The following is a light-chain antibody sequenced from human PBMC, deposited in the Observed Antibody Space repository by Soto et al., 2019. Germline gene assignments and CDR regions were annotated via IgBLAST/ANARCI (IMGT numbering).Light chain of an antibody. CDR2: YDD. V-gene: IGLV1-36*01. CDR1: SSNIGKNA. CDR3: AAWDDSLNVVL. J-gene: IGLJ3*02. Sequence: QSVLTQPPSVSEAPRQRVTISCSGNSSNIGKNAVNWYQHLPGKAPKLLIYYDDLLPSGVSDRFSGSKSGTSASLAISGLQSDDEGDYHCAAWDDSLNVVLFGGGTKLTVL.